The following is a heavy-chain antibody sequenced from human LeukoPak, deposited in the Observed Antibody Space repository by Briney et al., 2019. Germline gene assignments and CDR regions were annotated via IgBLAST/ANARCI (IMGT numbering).Heavy chain of an antibody. J-gene: IGHJ5*02. CDR1: GDSISSSY. V-gene: IGHV4-59*05. D-gene: IGHD2-15*01. Sequence: SETLSLTCSVSGDSISSSYWSWIRQPPGKGLEWNGSIYYSGSTYYNASLKSRVTISVDTSKNQFSLKLSSVTVADTAVYYCARRGGYCSGVICYYWFDPWGQGTLVTVSS. CDR2: IYYSGST. CDR3: ARRGGYCSGVICYYWFDP.